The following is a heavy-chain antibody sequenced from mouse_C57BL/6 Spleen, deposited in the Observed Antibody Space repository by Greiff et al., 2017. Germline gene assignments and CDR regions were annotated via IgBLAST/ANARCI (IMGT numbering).Heavy chain of an antibody. D-gene: IGHD3-2*02. V-gene: IGHV1-69*01. CDR1: GYTFTSYW. J-gene: IGHJ2*01. CDR3: ARPGGAQATRYFGY. CDR2: IDPSDSYT. Sequence: QVQLQQPGAELVMPGASVKLSCKASGYTFTSYWMHWVKQRPGQGLEWIGEIDPSDSYTNYNQKFKGKSTLSVDKATSTAYMQLSSLTSEYSAVNYSARPGGAQATRYFGYWGQGTTLTVSS.